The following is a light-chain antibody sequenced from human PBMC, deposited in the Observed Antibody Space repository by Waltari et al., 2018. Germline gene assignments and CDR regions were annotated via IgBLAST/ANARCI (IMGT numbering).Light chain of an antibody. V-gene: IGLV3-19*01. CDR2: CEN. Sequence: SSELTQDPAVSVALGQTVRITCQGDTLRRHHASWFQQKPGQTPVVVVQCENNRPAGSPARFSGARSGNTVSLTIAGVQAEDEADYYCNSRDSSGDRLVFGGGTKLTVL. J-gene: IGLJ3*02. CDR1: TLRRHH. CDR3: NSRDSSGDRLV.